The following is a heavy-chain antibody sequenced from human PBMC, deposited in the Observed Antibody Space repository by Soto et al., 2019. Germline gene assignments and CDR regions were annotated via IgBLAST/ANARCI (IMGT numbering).Heavy chain of an antibody. CDR1: GFTFSSYA. J-gene: IGHJ4*02. D-gene: IGHD5-12*01. CDR2: ISSSSSYI. Sequence: PGGSLRLSCAAPGFTFSSYAMSWVRQAPGKGLEWVSSISSSSSYIYYADSVKGRFTISRDNAKNSLYLQMNSLRAEDTAVYYCARDFTPSGYDPPGYWGQGTLVTVPS. CDR3: ARDFTPSGYDPPGY. V-gene: IGHV3-21*01.